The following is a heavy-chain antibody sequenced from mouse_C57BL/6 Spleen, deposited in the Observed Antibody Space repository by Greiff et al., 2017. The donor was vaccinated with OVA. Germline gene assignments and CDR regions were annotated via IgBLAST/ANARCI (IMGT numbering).Heavy chain of an antibody. V-gene: IGHV1-80*01. CDR3: ARRDSYGSSFY. J-gene: IGHJ2*01. Sequence: VQLQQSGAELVKPGASVKISCKASGYAFSSYWMNWVKQRPGKGLEWIGQIYPGDGDTNYNGKFKGKATLTADKSSSTAYMQLSSLTSEDSAVYFCARRDSYGSSFYWGQGTTLTVSS. D-gene: IGHD1-1*01. CDR1: GYAFSSYW. CDR2: IYPGDGDT.